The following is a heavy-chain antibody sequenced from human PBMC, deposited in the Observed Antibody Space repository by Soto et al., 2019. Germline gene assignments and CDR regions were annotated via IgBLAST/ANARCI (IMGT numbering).Heavy chain of an antibody. CDR3: ASLYCSGGSCLVC. J-gene: IGHJ4*02. Sequence: SETLSLTCTVSGGSISSNNYYWGWVRQPPGKGLEWIGSIYESGSAYYNPSLKSRVTISVDTSKSQCSLKLNSGAAANPAVYYCASLYCSGGSCLVCWGQGALVTVSS. CDR2: IYESGSA. CDR1: GGSISSNNYY. V-gene: IGHV4-39*01. D-gene: IGHD2-15*01.